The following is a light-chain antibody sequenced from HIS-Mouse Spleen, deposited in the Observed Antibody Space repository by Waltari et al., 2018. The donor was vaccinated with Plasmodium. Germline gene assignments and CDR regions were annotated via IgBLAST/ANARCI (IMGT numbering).Light chain of an antibody. V-gene: IGKV1-12*02. Sequence: DLQMTQSPSSVSASVGDRVPITCRASQGIRSWLAWYQQKPGKAPKLLIYAASSLQSGVPSRFSGSGSGTDFTLTISSLQPEDFATYYCQQANSFPSITFGQGTRLEIK. CDR2: AAS. CDR3: QQANSFPSIT. CDR1: QGIRSW. J-gene: IGKJ5*01.